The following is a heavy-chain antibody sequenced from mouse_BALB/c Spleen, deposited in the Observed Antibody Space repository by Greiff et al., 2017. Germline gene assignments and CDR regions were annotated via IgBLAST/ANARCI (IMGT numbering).Heavy chain of an antibody. CDR1: GYTFTDYN. J-gene: IGHJ3*01. Sequence: EVQRVESGPELVKPGASVKISCKASGYTFTDYNMHWVKQSHGKSLEWIGYIYPYNGGTGYNQKFKSKATLTVDNSSSTAYMELRSLTSEDSAVYYCAREEGNWFAYWGQGTLVTVSA. CDR3: AREEGNWFAY. D-gene: IGHD2-1*01. CDR2: IYPYNGGT. V-gene: IGHV1S29*02.